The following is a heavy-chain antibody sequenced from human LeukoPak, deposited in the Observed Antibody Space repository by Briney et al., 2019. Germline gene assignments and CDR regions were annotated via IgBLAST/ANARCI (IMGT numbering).Heavy chain of an antibody. V-gene: IGHV1-46*01. CDR2: INPSGGST. Sequence: ASVKVSCKASGYTFTSYYMHWVRQAPGQGLEWMGIINPSGGSTSYAQKFQGRVTMTRDTSTSTVYMELSSLRSEDTAVYYCARGGYYYGSGSYPKFDYWGPGTLVTVSS. CDR3: ARGGYYYGSGSYPKFDY. D-gene: IGHD3-10*01. J-gene: IGHJ4*02. CDR1: GYTFTSYY.